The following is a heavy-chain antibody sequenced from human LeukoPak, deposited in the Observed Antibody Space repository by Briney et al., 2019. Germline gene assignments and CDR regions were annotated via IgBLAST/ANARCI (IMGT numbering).Heavy chain of an antibody. D-gene: IGHD1-26*01. V-gene: IGHV3-11*01. CDR3: AKDINNPRVGVLKGIDY. CDR2: ISSSGTTI. Sequence: GGSLRLSCAASGFTFSDYYMSWIRHAPGKGLEWVSYISSSGTTIYYADSVKGRFTISRDNAKNSLYLQMNSLRAEDTALYYCAKDINNPRVGVLKGIDYWGQGTLVTVSS. J-gene: IGHJ4*02. CDR1: GFTFSDYY.